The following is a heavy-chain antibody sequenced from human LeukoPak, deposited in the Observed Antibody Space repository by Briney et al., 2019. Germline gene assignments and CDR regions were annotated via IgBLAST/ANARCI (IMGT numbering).Heavy chain of an antibody. V-gene: IGHV3-23*01. CDR3: AKDLDIVATITGN. D-gene: IGHD5-12*01. Sequence: GGSLRLSCAASGFTFSSYVMSWVRQAPGKGLEWVSGVSGSGGSTYYADSVKGRFTISRDNSKNTLYLQMNSLRAEDTAVYYCAKDLDIVATITGNWGQGTLVTVSS. J-gene: IGHJ4*02. CDR2: VSGSGGST. CDR1: GFTFSSYV.